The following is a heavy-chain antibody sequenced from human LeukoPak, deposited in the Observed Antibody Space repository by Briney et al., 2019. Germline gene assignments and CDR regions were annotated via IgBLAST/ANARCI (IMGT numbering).Heavy chain of an antibody. CDR2: ISGSGGST. V-gene: IGHV3-23*01. Sequence: GGSLRLSCAASGVTFTSYAMSWVRQAPGKGLEWVSAISGSGGSTYYADSVTGRFTISRDNSKNTLYLQMNSLRAEDTAVYYCAKNWPIRSPFDYWGQGTLVTVSS. D-gene: IGHD4-17*01. CDR1: GVTFTSYA. J-gene: IGHJ4*02. CDR3: AKNWPIRSPFDY.